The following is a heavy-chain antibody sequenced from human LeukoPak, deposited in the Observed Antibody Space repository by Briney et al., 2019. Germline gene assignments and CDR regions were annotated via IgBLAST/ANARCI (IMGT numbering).Heavy chain of an antibody. D-gene: IGHD1-26*01. V-gene: IGHV3-30-3*01. CDR1: GFTFSSYA. J-gene: IGHJ4*02. CDR2: ISYDGSNK. CDR3: ARQWELLYFDY. Sequence: GGSLRLSCAASGFTFSSYAMHWVRQAPGKGLEWVAVISYDGSNKYYADCVKGRFTISRDNSKNTLYLQMNSLRAEDTAVYYCARQWELLYFDYWGQGTLVTVSS.